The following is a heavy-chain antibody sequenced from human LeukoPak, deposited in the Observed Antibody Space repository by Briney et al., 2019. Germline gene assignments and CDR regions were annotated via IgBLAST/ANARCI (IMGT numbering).Heavy chain of an antibody. CDR1: GVTVSSNH. CDR3: AKRDSSGWYYFDY. Sequence: GGSLRLSCAVSGVTVSSNHMSWVRQAPGKGLEWVSAIYSGGGTYYADSVKGRFTISRDNSKNTLYLQMNSLRAEDTAVYYCAKRDSSGWYYFDYWGQGTLVTVSS. V-gene: IGHV3-53*01. CDR2: IYSGGGT. D-gene: IGHD6-19*01. J-gene: IGHJ4*02.